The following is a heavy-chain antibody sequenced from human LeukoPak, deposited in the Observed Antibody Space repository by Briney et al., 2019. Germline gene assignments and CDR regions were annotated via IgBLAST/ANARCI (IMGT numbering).Heavy chain of an antibody. CDR1: GGSISSGGYY. CDR2: IYYSGST. V-gene: IGHV4-31*03. CDR3: ARDRGSSSWFNNAFDI. D-gene: IGHD6-13*01. J-gene: IGHJ3*02. Sequence: SETLSLTCTVSGGSISSGGYYWSWIRQHPGKGLEWIGYIYYSGSTYYNPSLKSRVTISVDTSKNQFSLKLSSVTAADTAVYYCARDRGSSSWFNNAFDIWGQGTMVTVSS.